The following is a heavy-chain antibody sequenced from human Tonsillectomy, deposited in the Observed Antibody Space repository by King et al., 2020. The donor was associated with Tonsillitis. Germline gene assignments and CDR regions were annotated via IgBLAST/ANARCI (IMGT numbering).Heavy chain of an antibody. CDR2: IYESGST. V-gene: IGHV4-39*07. D-gene: IGHD3-3*01. CDR1: GGSISSSSYY. J-gene: IGHJ4*02. Sequence: QLQESGPGLVKPSETLSLTCTVSGGSISSSSYYGGWIRQPPGKGLEWMGSIYESGSTYYNPSLKSRVTISVDTSKNQFSRRLSSVTAADTAVYYCARHPPYAFWRGSQKYFDYWGPGTLVTVSS. CDR3: ARHPPYAFWRGSQKYFDY.